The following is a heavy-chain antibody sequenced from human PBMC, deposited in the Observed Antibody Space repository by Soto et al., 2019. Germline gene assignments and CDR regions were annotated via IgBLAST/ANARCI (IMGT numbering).Heavy chain of an antibody. CDR1: GYSINSDYY. D-gene: IGHD3-3*02. CDR2: VDHSGRT. CDR3: ARHSLALRKNNWFDP. V-gene: IGHV4-38-2*01. J-gene: IGHJ5*02. Sequence: SETLSLTCAVSGYSINSDYYWGWIRQPPGKGLEWIGSVDHSGRTYYSPSLRSRLTIFIDTSKNQFSLRLRSVTAADTALYFCARHSLALRKNNWFDPWGQGIMVTVSS.